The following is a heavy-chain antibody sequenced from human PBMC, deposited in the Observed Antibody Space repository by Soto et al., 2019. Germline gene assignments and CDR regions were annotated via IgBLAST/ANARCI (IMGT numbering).Heavy chain of an antibody. Sequence: SETLSLTCSVSCSLTSVTNYYWWTWVRQPPGQGLEWIGEIYRTGSTNYNPSLKSRVTISLDKSENQFSLKVTSLTAADTAVYYCASRDPGTSVDYWGQGTLVTVSS. D-gene: IGHD1-7*01. CDR3: ASRDPGTSVDY. J-gene: IGHJ4*02. CDR2: IYRTGST. V-gene: IGHV4-4*02. CDR1: CSLTSVTNYYW.